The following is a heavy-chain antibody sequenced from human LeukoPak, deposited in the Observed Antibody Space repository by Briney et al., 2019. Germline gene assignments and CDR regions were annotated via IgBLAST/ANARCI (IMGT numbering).Heavy chain of an antibody. CDR1: GFTFSNSA. Sequence: GGSLRLSCAASGFTFSNSAMSWVRQAPGKGLEWVSTLSGSGITTYYADSVKGRFTISRDNSKNTLYLQMNSLRAEDTAVYYCAKDSPGIAAAFDIWGQGTMVTVSS. CDR3: AKDSPGIAAAFDI. J-gene: IGHJ3*02. CDR2: LSGSGITT. D-gene: IGHD6-13*01. V-gene: IGHV3-23*01.